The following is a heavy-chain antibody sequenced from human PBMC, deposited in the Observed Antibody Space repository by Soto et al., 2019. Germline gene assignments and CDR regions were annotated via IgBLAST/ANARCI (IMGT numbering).Heavy chain of an antibody. CDR2: TYYRSKWYN. J-gene: IGHJ5*02. CDR3: ARGWYSRRNRFAP. D-gene: IGHD6-19*01. V-gene: IGHV6-1*01. Sequence: SQTLSRTGAISGDSVASNSAAWKWIRQSPSRGLEWLGRTYYRSKWYNDYAVSVKSRITINPDTSKNQFYLQLNSVTPEDTAVYYCARGWYSRRNRFAPRGQGTMVIVSS. CDR1: GDSVASNSAA.